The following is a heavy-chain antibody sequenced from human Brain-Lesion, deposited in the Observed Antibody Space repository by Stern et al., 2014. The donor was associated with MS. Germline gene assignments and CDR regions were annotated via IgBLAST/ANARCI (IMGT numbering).Heavy chain of an antibody. V-gene: IGHV1-2*04. J-gene: IGHJ4*02. CDR2: INPKSGGT. Sequence: VQLLESGAEVKKPGASVKVSCKASGYTFTGYYMHWVRQAPGQGLEWMGWINPKSGGTNYAQKFQGWVTITRDTSINTAYIELSRLISDDTAVYYCATYYYDSTGYNDFWGQGTLVTVSS. D-gene: IGHD3-22*01. CDR3: ATYYYDSTGYNDF. CDR1: GYTFTGYY.